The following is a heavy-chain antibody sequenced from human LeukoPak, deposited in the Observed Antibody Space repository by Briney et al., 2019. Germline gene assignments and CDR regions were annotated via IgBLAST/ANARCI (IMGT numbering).Heavy chain of an antibody. Sequence: PSETLSLTCTVSGGSISSYYWSWIRQPPGKGLEWIGYIYYSGSTNYNPSLKSRVTISVDTSKNQFSLKLSSVTAADTAVYYCARDLLGRAFDIWGQGTMVTVSS. D-gene: IGHD1-26*01. CDR3: ARDLLGRAFDI. CDR1: GGSISSYY. J-gene: IGHJ3*02. CDR2: IYYSGST. V-gene: IGHV4-59*01.